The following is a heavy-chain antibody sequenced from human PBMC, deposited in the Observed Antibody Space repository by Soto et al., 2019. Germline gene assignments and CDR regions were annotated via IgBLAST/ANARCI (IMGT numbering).Heavy chain of an antibody. V-gene: IGHV3-23*01. D-gene: IGHD3-3*01. CDR3: AKGAPQRITIFGVGLFDY. J-gene: IGHJ4*02. Sequence: GGSLRLSCPASGFTFSSYAMSWVRQAPGKGLEWVSAISGSGGSTYYADSVKGRFTISRDNSKNTLYLQMNSLRAEDTAVYYCAKGAPQRITIFGVGLFDYWGQGTLVTVSS. CDR1: GFTFSSYA. CDR2: ISGSGGST.